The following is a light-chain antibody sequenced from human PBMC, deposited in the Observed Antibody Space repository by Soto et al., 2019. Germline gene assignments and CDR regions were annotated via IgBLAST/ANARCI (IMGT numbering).Light chain of an antibody. Sequence: EIVLTQSPATLSLSPGERATLSCRASQSVSSYLAWYQQKPGQGPRLLIYDASKRATGIPARFSGSGSGTDFTLTISRLEPEDFAVYYCQQYGSSGTFGQGTKVDIK. CDR1: QSVSSY. J-gene: IGKJ1*01. CDR2: DAS. CDR3: QQYGSSGT. V-gene: IGKV3-11*01.